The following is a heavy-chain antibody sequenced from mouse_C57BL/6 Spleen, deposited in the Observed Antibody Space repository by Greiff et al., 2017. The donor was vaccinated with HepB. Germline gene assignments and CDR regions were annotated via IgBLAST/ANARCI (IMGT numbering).Heavy chain of an antibody. J-gene: IGHJ3*01. D-gene: IGHD2-4*01. V-gene: IGHV5-4*03. CDR3: ARSPNDYDEDSFAY. CDR2: ISDGGSYT. Sequence: EVKLVESGGGLVKPGGSLKLSCAASGFTFSSYAMSWVRQTPEKRLEWVATISDGGSYTYYPDNVKGRFTISRDNAKNNLYLQMSHLKSEDTAMYYCARSPNDYDEDSFAYWGQGTLVTVSA. CDR1: GFTFSSYA.